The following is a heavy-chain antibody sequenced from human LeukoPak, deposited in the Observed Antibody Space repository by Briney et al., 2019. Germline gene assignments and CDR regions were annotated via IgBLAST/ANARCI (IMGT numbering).Heavy chain of an antibody. J-gene: IGHJ5*02. V-gene: IGHV4-59*12. Sequence: KPSETLSLTCTVSGGSISSYYWSWIRQPPGKGLEWIGYIYYSGSTNYNPSLKSRVTISVDTSKNQFSLRLSSVTAADTAVYYCARARGPAIFGVVPNWFDPWGQGTLVTVSS. CDR3: ARARGPAIFGVVPNWFDP. D-gene: IGHD3-3*01. CDR2: IYYSGST. CDR1: GGSISSYY.